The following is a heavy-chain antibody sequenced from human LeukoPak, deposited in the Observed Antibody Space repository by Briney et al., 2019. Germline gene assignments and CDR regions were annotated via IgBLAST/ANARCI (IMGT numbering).Heavy chain of an antibody. D-gene: IGHD5-24*01. CDR1: GGSVSSYY. Sequence: PSETLSLTCTVSGGSVSSYYWSWIRQPPGKGLEWIGYIYYSGSTNYNPSLKSRVTISVDTSKNQFSLKLSSVTAADTAVYYCAGGRERRLWYFDYWGQGTLVTVSS. V-gene: IGHV4-59*02. CDR3: AGGRERRLWYFDY. J-gene: IGHJ4*02. CDR2: IYYSGST.